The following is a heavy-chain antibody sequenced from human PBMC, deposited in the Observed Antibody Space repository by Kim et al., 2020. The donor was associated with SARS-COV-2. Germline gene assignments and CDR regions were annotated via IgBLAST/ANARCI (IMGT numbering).Heavy chain of an antibody. CDR1: GFTFSSYW. J-gene: IGHJ6*02. D-gene: IGHD1-26*01. CDR3: AREGVGATSVRYYYYGMDV. V-gene: IGHV3-7*03. Sequence: GGSLRRSCAASGFTFSSYWMSWVRQAPGKGLEWVANIKQDGSEKYYVDSVKGRFTISRDNAKNSLYLQMNSLRAEDTAVYYCAREGVGATSVRYYYYGMDVWGQGTTVTVSS. CDR2: IKQDGSEK.